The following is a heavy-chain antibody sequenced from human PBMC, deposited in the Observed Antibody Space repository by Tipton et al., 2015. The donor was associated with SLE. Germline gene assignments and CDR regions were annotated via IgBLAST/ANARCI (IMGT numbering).Heavy chain of an antibody. V-gene: IGHV4-59*01. D-gene: IGHD3-3*01. J-gene: IGHJ4*02. Sequence: GLVKPSETLSLTCTVSGGSISSYYWSWIRQPPGKAPEWIGFVGSANYNPSLQSRFSISSDTSKNQFFLRLSEVTAADTAVYYCARAPYDSWSDYQATFYYWGQGTLVTVSP. CDR2: VGSA. CDR1: GGSISSYY. CDR3: ARAPYDSWSDYQATFYY.